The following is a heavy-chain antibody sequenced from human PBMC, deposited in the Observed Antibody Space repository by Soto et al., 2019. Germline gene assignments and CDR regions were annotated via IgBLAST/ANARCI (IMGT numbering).Heavy chain of an antibody. D-gene: IGHD3-10*01. CDR3: AGGGVRGVITRTRDYYGMDV. Sequence: PGESLKISGKVSGYSFTSYWIGCVRQMPGKGLECMGIIYPGDSDTRYSPSFQGQVTTSADKSISTAYLQWSSLKASDTAMYYCAGGGVRGVITRTRDYYGMDVWGQGTTVTSP. V-gene: IGHV5-51*01. J-gene: IGHJ6*02. CDR2: IYPGDSDT. CDR1: GYSFTSYW.